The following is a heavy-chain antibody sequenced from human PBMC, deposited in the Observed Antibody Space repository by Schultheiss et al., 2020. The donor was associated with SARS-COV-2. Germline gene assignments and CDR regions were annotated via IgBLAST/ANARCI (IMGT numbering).Heavy chain of an antibody. CDR2: IYYSGST. CDR1: GGSISSGSYY. V-gene: IGHV4-39*07. J-gene: IGHJ4*02. D-gene: IGHD2-15*01. Sequence: SETLSLTCTVSGGSISSGSYYWGWIRQPPGKGLEWIGSIYYSGSTNYNPSLKSRVTISVDTSKNQFSLKLSSVTAADTAVYYCARGLSGYYDYWGQGTLVTVSS. CDR3: ARGLSGYYDY.